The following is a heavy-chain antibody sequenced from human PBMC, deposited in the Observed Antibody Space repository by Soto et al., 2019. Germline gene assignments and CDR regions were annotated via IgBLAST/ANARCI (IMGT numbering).Heavy chain of an antibody. CDR3: AKWISYYYYGLDV. D-gene: IGHD2-2*03. V-gene: IGHV3-23*01. CDR2: ISGGST. J-gene: IGHJ6*02. Sequence: PGGSLRLSCAASGFTFSSFAMTWVRQAPGKGVEGVSAISGGSTYYADSVKGRFTISRDNSKNTLFLQMNSLRAEDTAVYYCAKWISYYYYGLDVWGQGTTVTVSS. CDR1: GFTFSSFA.